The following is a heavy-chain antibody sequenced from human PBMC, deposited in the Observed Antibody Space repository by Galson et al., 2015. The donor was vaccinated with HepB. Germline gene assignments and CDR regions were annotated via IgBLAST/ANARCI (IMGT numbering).Heavy chain of an antibody. CDR3: ARALVGAYTAMMDV. CDR1: GFTFSSYA. J-gene: IGHJ6*04. V-gene: IGHV3-30-3*01. CDR2: ISYDGSNK. D-gene: IGHD5-18*01. Sequence: SLRLSCAASGFTFSSYAMHWVRQAPGKGLEWVAVISYDGSNKYYADSVKGRFTISRDNSKNTLYLQMNSLRAEDTAVYYCARALVGAYTAMMDVWGKGTTVTVPS.